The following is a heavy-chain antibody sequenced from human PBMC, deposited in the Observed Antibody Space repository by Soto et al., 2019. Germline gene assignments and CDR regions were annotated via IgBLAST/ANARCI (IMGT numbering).Heavy chain of an antibody. J-gene: IGHJ4*02. CDR1: GFTFSTYG. V-gene: IGHV3-30*03. CDR3: ASDPVAVTGSFIDF. CDR2: MSYDGTKQ. Sequence: GGSLRLSCAASGFTFSTYGMHWVRQAPGKGLEWVAAMSYDGTKQYYVDSVKGRFTISRDNSNSALYVQLNSLTGEDTAVYYCASDPVAVTGSFIDFWGQGTLVTVSS. D-gene: IGHD3-9*01.